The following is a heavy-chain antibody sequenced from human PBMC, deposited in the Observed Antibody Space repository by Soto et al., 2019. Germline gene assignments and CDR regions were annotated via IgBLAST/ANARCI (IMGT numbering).Heavy chain of an antibody. CDR3: ANPFYYYYNAMDV. CDR2: ISGSGGST. V-gene: IGHV3-23*01. J-gene: IGHJ6*02. Sequence: EVQLLESGGGLVQPGGSLRLSCAASGFTFSSYAMSWVRQAPGKGLEWVSAISGSGGSTYYADSVKGRFTISRDNSKNTLYLQMNSLRAEDTAVYYCANPFYYYYNAMDVWGQGTTVTVSS. CDR1: GFTFSSYA.